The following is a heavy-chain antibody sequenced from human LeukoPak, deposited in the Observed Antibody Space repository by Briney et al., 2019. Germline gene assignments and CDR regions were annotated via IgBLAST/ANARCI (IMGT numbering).Heavy chain of an antibody. CDR1: GGSISSYY. D-gene: IGHD3-16*01. Sequence: SETLSLTCTVSGGSISSYYWSWIRQPPGKGLEWIGYIYYSGSTSYNPSLKSRVTISVDTSKNQFSLKLSSVTAADTAVYYCARRPVTGGRGMDVWGQGTTVTVSS. CDR3: ARRPVTGGRGMDV. V-gene: IGHV4-59*08. CDR2: IYYSGST. J-gene: IGHJ6*02.